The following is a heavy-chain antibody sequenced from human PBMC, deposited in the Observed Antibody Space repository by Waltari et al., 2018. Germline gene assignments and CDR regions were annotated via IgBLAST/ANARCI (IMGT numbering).Heavy chain of an antibody. Sequence: QVQLQQWGAGLLKPSETLSLTCAVYGGSFSGYYWSWTRQPPGKGLEWIGEINHSGSTNYNPSLKSRVTISVDTSKNQFSLKLSSVTAADTAVYYCARNGLQSTPFDYWGQGTLVTVSS. V-gene: IGHV4-34*01. CDR2: INHSGST. D-gene: IGHD4-4*01. CDR3: ARNGLQSTPFDY. CDR1: GGSFSGYY. J-gene: IGHJ4*02.